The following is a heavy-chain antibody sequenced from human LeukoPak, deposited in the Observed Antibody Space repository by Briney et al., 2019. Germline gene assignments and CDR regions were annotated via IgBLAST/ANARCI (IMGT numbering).Heavy chain of an antibody. CDR2: IYRGGST. V-gene: IGHV3-53*01. CDR1: GFTVSSNY. Sequence: GGSLRLSCAASGFTVSSNYMSWVRQGPGKGLEWVSIIYRGGSTYYAASVKGRFTISRDNSKNTVYYQMNSLRAEDTAVYYCARGSRSGTIDDWGQGTLVTVSS. CDR3: ARGSRSGTIDD. D-gene: IGHD2-15*01. J-gene: IGHJ4*02.